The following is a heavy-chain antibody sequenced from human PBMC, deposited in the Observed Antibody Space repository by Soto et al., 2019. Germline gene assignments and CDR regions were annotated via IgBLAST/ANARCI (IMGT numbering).Heavy chain of an antibody. D-gene: IGHD3-16*01. J-gene: IGHJ4*02. CDR3: ARVWGYAFDY. CDR1: GGSISSYY. CDR2: IYYSGST. Sequence: SETLSLTCTVSGGSISSYYWSWIRQPPGKGLEWIGYIYYSGSTNYNPSLKSRVTISVDTSKNQFSLKLSSVTAAETAVYYCARVWGYAFDYWGQGTLVNVSS. V-gene: IGHV4-59*01.